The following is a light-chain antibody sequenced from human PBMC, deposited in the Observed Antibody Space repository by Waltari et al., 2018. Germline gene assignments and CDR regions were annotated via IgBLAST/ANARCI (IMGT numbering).Light chain of an antibody. CDR2: RNN. J-gene: IGLJ2*01. CDR1: SSNNGGNY. CDR3: AAWDDSLSGLV. V-gene: IGLV1-47*01. Sequence: QSVLPQPPSASGTPGPRAPISCSGSSSNNGGNYLYWYQQLPGTAPKLLIYRNNQRPSGVPDRFSGSKSGTSASLAISGLRSEDEADYYCAAWDDSLSGLVFGGGTKLTVL.